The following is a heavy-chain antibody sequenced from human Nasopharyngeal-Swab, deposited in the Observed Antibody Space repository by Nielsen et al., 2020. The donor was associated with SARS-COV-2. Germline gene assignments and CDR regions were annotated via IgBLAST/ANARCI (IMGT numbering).Heavy chain of an antibody. J-gene: IGHJ6*03. CDR3: ARSAVGGYYYYMDV. Sequence: LRLSCAVSGGSISSGGYSWGWIRQPPGKGLEWIGYIYHSGSTYYNPSLKSRVTISVDRSKNQFSLKLSSVTAADTAVYYCARSAVGGYYYYMDVWGKGTTVTVSS. CDR2: IYHSGST. D-gene: IGHD4-23*01. CDR1: GGSISSGGYS. V-gene: IGHV4-30-2*01.